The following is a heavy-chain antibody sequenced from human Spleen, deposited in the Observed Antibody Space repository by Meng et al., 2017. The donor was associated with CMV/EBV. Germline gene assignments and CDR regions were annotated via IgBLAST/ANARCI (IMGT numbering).Heavy chain of an antibody. CDR3: ASLRGGRSRYFDL. CDR2: IYHGGGT. J-gene: IGHJ2*01. V-gene: IGHV4-4*02. D-gene: IGHD2-15*01. CDR1: GGCITSRDW. Sequence: VSGGCITSRDWWSWVRQPQGKGLEWSGEIYHGGGTNNNPSLESRVTISVDKSRNQFSLILSSVTAADTAVYYCASLRGGRSRYFDLWGRGTLVTVSS.